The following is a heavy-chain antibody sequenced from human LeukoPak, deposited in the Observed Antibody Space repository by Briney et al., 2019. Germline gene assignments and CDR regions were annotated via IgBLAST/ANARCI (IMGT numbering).Heavy chain of an antibody. V-gene: IGHV5-51*01. J-gene: IGHJ4*02. CDR2: IYPGDSDT. D-gene: IGHD3-22*01. CDR1: GYSFTSYW. CDR3: ARHIPIGGDSSGRRLDY. Sequence: GESLKISCKGFGYSFTSYWIGWVRQMPGKGLEWMGIIYPGDSDTRYSPSFQGQVTISAGNSISTAYLQRSSLKASDTAMYYCARHIPIGGDSSGRRLDYWGQGTLVTVSS.